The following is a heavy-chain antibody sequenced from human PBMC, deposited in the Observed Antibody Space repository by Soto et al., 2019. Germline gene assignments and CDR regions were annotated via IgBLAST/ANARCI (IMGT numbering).Heavy chain of an antibody. J-gene: IGHJ5*02. CDR1: GFTFSSYG. D-gene: IGHD6-13*01. V-gene: IGHV3-30*18. Sequence: QVQLVESGGGVVQPGRSLRLSCAASGFTFSSYGMHWVRQAPGKGLEWVAVISYDGSNKYSADSVKGRFTISRDNAKNTLYLQMSSLRAEDTAVYYCAKDRHSSSFYFVSNWFDPWGQGTLVTVSS. CDR3: AKDRHSSSFYFVSNWFDP. CDR2: ISYDGSNK.